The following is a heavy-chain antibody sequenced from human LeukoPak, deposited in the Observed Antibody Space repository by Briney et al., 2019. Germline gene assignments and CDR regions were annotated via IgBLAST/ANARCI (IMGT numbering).Heavy chain of an antibody. V-gene: IGHV4-30-4*01. CDR2: IYYSGST. J-gene: IGHJ6*03. CDR1: GGSISSGDYY. D-gene: IGHD5-18*01. CDR3: AREGITAMPPSAYYYYYMDV. Sequence: SETLSLTCTVSGGSISSGDYYWSWIRQPPGKGLEWIGYIYYSGSTYYNPSLKSRVTISVDTSKNQFSLKLSSVTAADTAVYYCAREGITAMPPSAYYYYYMDVWGKGTTVTVSS.